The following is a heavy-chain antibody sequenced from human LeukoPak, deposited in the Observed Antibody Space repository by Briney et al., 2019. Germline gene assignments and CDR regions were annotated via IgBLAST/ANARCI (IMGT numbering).Heavy chain of an antibody. CDR1: GFTFTNCG. D-gene: IGHD3-22*01. J-gene: IGHJ4*02. CDR3: ARALYGSSGYYDY. Sequence: GGSLRLSCAASGFTFTNCGMHWVRQVPGKGLEWVAGVWRDGREKNYADSVKGRFTISRDNAKNSLSLQMNSLRAEDTALYYCARALYGSSGYYDYWGQGILVTVSS. CDR2: VWRDGREK. V-gene: IGHV3-33*01.